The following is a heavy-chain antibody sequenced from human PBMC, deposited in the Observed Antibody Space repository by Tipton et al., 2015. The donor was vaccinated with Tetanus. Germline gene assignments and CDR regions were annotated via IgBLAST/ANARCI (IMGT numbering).Heavy chain of an antibody. D-gene: IGHD5-18*01. J-gene: IGHJ4*02. CDR3: ARHLTYTYTSRYFDY. CDR2: ISYSGST. Sequence: GLVKPSETLSLTCTVSGGSVSGGDYHWSWIRHPPGKGLEWIGTISYSGSTSYSPSLKSRVTMSVDTSRNQFSLNLTSVTAADTAVYYCARHLTYTYTSRYFDYWGLGTLVTVSS. CDR1: GGSVSGGDYH. V-gene: IGHV4-39*01.